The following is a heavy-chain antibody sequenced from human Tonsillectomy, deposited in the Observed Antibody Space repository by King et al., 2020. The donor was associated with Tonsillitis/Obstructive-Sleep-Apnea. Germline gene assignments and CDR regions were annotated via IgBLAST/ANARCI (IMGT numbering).Heavy chain of an antibody. CDR3: AKDARSSYYYYIDV. J-gene: IGHJ6*03. D-gene: IGHD3-16*01. CDR2: ISWSSDSI. CDR1: GFTFDDYA. V-gene: IGHV3-9*01. Sequence: QLVQSGGGLVQPGRSLRLSCAASGFTFDDYAMHWVRQAPGKGLEWVSGISWSSDSIGYADSVKGRFTISRDNAKNSLYLQMNSLRPEDTALYYCAKDARSSYYYYIDVSGKGTTVTVSS.